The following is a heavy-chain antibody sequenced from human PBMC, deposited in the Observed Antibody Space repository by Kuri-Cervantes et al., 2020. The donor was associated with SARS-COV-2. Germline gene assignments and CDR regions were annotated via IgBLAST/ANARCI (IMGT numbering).Heavy chain of an antibody. CDR1: GFTVNSHY. J-gene: IGHJ6*03. V-gene: IGHV3-53*01. D-gene: IGHD1-14*01. CDR2: IYTGGTT. Sequence: GESLKISCPASGFTVNSHYMSWVRQAPGKGRKGVSIIYTGGTTHNADSVDGRFTISRDNSKNTLYLQMNSLRAEDTAVYYCAREGSNDHHDYYDYYMDVWGKGTTVTVSS. CDR3: AREGSNDHHDYYDYYMDV.